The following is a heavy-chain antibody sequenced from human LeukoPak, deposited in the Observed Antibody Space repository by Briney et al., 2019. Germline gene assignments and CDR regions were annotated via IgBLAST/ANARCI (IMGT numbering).Heavy chain of an antibody. D-gene: IGHD6-13*01. Sequence: ASVKVSCKASGYTFTSYDINWVRQATGQGLELMGWMNPNSGNTGYAQKFQGRVTMTRNTSISTAYMELSSLRSEDTAVYYCARALTILSWFTPREGWFDPWGQGTLVTVSS. J-gene: IGHJ5*02. V-gene: IGHV1-8*01. CDR3: ARALTILSWFTPREGWFDP. CDR1: GYTFTSYD. CDR2: MNPNSGNT.